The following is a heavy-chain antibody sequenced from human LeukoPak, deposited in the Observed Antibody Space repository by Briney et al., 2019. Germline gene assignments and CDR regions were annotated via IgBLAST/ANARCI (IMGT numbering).Heavy chain of an antibody. CDR2: IDHRGDT. V-gene: IGHV4-34*01. J-gene: IGHJ4*03. D-gene: IGHD2-21*02. Sequence: SETLSLTCAVYGGSFSRYYWSWIRQSAGKGLEWIAEIDHRGDTNYNPSVKSRVTISVDTSKNQFSLKVRSLSAADTAVYYCARGATISETGYFDFWGQGTPVTFSS. CDR1: GGSFSRYY. CDR3: ARGATISETGYFDF.